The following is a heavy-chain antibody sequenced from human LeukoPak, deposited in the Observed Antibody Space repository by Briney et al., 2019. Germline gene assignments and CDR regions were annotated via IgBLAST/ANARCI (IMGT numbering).Heavy chain of an antibody. J-gene: IGHJ4*02. CDR2: IGGSGGST. D-gene: IGHD3-10*01. Sequence: GGSLRLSCAASGFTFSSYAMSGVRQAPGKGLEGGSAIGGSGGSTYYADSVKGRFTTSRDNSTNTLYLQMNSLRADDTAVYYCATSITMVRGVIIPLDYWGQGPLVTVSS. CDR3: ATSITMVRGVIIPLDY. V-gene: IGHV3-23*01. CDR1: GFTFSSYA.